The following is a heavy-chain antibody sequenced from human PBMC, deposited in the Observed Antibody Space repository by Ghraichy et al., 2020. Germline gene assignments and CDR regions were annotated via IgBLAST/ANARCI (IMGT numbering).Heavy chain of an antibody. CDR3: AKALRFHVRSDFDY. V-gene: IGHV3-23*01. CDR2: ISGSGGST. D-gene: IGHD3-3*01. J-gene: IGHJ4*02. Sequence: GESMNISCAASGFTFSSYAMSWVRQAPGKGLEWVSAISGSGGSTYYADSVKGRFTISRDNSKNTLYLQMNSLRAEDTAVYYCAKALRFHVRSDFDYWGQGTLVTVSS. CDR1: GFTFSSYA.